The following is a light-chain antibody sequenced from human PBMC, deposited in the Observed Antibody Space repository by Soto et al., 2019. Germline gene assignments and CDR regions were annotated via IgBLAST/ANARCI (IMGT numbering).Light chain of an antibody. V-gene: IGLV2-14*01. CDR1: SSDVGGYSY. CDR3: SSYTSSNTYV. Sequence: QSVLTQPASGSGSPGQSSTISCAGTSSDVGGYSYVSWYQQHPGKAPQLMIYHVSDRPSGVSYRFSGSKSGSTASLTISGLQAEDEADYYCSSYTSSNTYVFGTGTKVTVL. CDR2: HVS. J-gene: IGLJ1*01.